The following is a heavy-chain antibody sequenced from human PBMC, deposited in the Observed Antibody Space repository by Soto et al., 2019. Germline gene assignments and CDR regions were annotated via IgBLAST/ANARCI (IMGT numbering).Heavy chain of an antibody. D-gene: IGHD4-17*01. CDR2: ISWNSGSI. Sequence: SLRLSCAASGFTFDDYAMHWVRQAPGKGLEWVSGISWNSGSIGYADSVKGRFTISRDNAKNSLYLQMNSLRAEDTALYYCAKVAYGDYSAFDIWGQGTMVTVSS. J-gene: IGHJ3*02. V-gene: IGHV3-9*01. CDR3: AKVAYGDYSAFDI. CDR1: GFTFDDYA.